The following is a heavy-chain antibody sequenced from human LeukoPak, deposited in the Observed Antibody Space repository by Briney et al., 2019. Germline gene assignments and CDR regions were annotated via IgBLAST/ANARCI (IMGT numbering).Heavy chain of an antibody. V-gene: IGHV3-23*01. Sequence: GGSLRLSCAASEFTFSSSAMSWVRQAPGKGLEWVSVISKSGDFTYYADPVKGRFTISRDSSKNTLNLQMNSLRAEDTAVYYCAKESAAAGYFDYWGLGTLVTVSS. CDR3: AKESAAAGYFDY. CDR1: EFTFSSSA. CDR2: ISKSGDFT. D-gene: IGHD6-13*01. J-gene: IGHJ4*01.